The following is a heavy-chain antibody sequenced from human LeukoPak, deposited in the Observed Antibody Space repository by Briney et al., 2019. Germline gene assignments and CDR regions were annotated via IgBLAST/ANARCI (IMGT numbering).Heavy chain of an antibody. Sequence: SETLSLTCTVSGGSISDYYWLWIRQPPGKGLEWVGHISNKGKTNYSPSLNSRVTISVDKSRNQFSLNLSSVTAADTAVYYCAREYYSLSGRNWFDPWGQGTLVTVSS. D-gene: IGHD3-10*01. CDR3: AREYYSLSGRNWFDP. J-gene: IGHJ5*02. CDR1: GGSISDYY. CDR2: ISNKGKT. V-gene: IGHV4-59*01.